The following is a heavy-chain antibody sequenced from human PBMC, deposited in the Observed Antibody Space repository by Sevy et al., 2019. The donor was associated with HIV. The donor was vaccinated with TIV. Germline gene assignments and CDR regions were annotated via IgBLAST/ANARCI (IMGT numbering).Heavy chain of an antibody. V-gene: IGHV3-49*04. Sequence: GGPLRLSCTTSGFTFGDYAMSWVRQAPGKGLEWVGFVRSKIFGATTEYAASVRGRITISRDDLKSIAYLQMNSLKIEDTAVYYCTRVRGTISPDYYFDMDVWGQGTTVTVSS. J-gene: IGHJ6*02. D-gene: IGHD3-10*01. CDR1: GFTFGDYA. CDR3: TRVRGTISPDYYFDMDV. CDR2: VRSKIFGATT.